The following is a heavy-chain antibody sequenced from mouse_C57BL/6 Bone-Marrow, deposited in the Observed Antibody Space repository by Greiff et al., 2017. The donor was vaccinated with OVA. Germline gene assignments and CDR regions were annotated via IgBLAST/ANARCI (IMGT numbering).Heavy chain of an antibody. CDR1: GYSITSGYY. CDR2: ISYDGSN. Sequence: VQLKQSGPGLVKPSQSLSLTCSVTGYSITSGYYWNWIRQFPGNKLEWMGYISYDGSNNYNPSLKNRISITRDTSKNQFFLKLNSVTTEDTATYYCAREGDITTVVATRYFDYWGQGTTLTVSS. D-gene: IGHD1-1*01. CDR3: AREGDITTVVATRYFDY. J-gene: IGHJ2*01. V-gene: IGHV3-6*01.